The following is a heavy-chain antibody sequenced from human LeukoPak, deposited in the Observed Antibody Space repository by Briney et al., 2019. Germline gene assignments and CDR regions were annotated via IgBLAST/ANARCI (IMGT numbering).Heavy chain of an antibody. CDR2: IKQDGSDK. CDR1: GFTFSSYE. J-gene: IGHJ6*03. CDR3: ARDPYSGNYGNYYYYYMDV. Sequence: GGSLRLSCAASGFTFSSYEMNWVRQAPGKGLEWVANIKQDGSDKYYVDSVKGRFTISRDNAKNSLYLQMNSLRAEDTALYFCARDPYSGNYGNYYYYYMDVWGKGTTVTISS. V-gene: IGHV3-7*01. D-gene: IGHD1-26*01.